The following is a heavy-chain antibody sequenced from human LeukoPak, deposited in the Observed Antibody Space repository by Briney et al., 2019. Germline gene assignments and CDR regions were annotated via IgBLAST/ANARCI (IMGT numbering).Heavy chain of an antibody. Sequence: GGSLRLSCAASGFTFSSYSMNWVRQAPGKGLEWVSSISSSSSYIYYADSVKGRFTISRDNAKNSLYLQMNSLRAEDTAVYYRARTTTRGPEYSGYEGFDYWGQGTLVTVSS. V-gene: IGHV3-21*01. CDR1: GFTFSSYS. CDR2: ISSSSSYI. J-gene: IGHJ4*02. CDR3: ARTTTRGPEYSGYEGFDY. D-gene: IGHD5-12*01.